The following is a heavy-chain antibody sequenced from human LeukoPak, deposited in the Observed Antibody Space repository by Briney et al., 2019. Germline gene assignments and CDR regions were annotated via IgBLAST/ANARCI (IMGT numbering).Heavy chain of an antibody. CDR1: GYTFISYG. V-gene: IGHV1-8*02. J-gene: IGHJ4*02. Sequence: GASVKVSCKASGYTFISYGISWVRQAPGQGLEWMGWMNPNSGDTGYAQKFQGRVTMTRNTSISTAYMELSSLRSEDTAVYYCARVSRQLWSPHKFIDYWGQGTLVTVSS. D-gene: IGHD5-18*01. CDR2: MNPNSGDT. CDR3: ARVSRQLWSPHKFIDY.